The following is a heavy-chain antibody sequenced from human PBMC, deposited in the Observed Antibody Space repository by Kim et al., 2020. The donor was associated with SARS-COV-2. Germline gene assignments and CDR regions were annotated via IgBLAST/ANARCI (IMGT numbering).Heavy chain of an antibody. CDR1: GFTFSSYG. D-gene: IGHD3-22*01. Sequence: GGSLRLSCAASGFTFSSYGMHWVRQAPGKGLEWVAVIWYDGSNKYYADSVKGRFTISRDNSKNTLYLQMNSLRAEDTAVYYCARDFPYYYDSSGYYLNLWGQGTLVTVSS. V-gene: IGHV3-33*01. J-gene: IGHJ5*02. CDR3: ARDFPYYYDSSGYYLNL. CDR2: IWYDGSNK.